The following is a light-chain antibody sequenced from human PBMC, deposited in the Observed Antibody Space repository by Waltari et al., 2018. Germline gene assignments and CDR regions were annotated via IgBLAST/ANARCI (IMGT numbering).Light chain of an antibody. J-gene: IGLJ1*01. V-gene: IGLV2-14*03. CDR2: DVS. CDR3: SSYTSSSTQV. Sequence: QSALTQPASVSGSPGQSITISCTGTSSDVGGYNYVSWYQQHPGKGPKLMIYDVSNRPAGVSNRFSGSKSGNTASLTISGLQVEDEADYYCSSYTSSSTQVFGTGTKVTVL. CDR1: SSDVGGYNY.